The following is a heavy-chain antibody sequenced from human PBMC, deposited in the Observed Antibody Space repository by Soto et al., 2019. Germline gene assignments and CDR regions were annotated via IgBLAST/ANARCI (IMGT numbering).Heavy chain of an antibody. J-gene: IGHJ6*02. CDR2: IYPGDSVT. D-gene: IGHD1-26*01. Sequence: GGSLRLSCKGSGYSFTSYWIGWVRQMPGKGLEWMGIIYPGDSVTRYSRSFQGQVTISADKSISTAYLQWSSLKASDTAMYYCARHDWEPPYYYYGMDVWGQGTTVTVSS. CDR3: ARHDWEPPYYYYGMDV. CDR1: GYSFTSYW. V-gene: IGHV5-51*01.